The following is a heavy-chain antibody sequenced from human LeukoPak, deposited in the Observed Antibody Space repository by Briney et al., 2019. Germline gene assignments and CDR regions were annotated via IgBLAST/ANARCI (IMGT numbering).Heavy chain of an antibody. V-gene: IGHV1-2*02. Sequence: ASVKVSCKASGYTFTDYFMHWVRQAPGQGLEWMGWINPNSGGTIYAQNFQGRVNMTRDRSISTAYMELSRLTSDDTAVYYCARVIHGSGSYYRGWYDPWGQGTLVTVSS. CDR3: ARVIHGSGSYYRGWYDP. D-gene: IGHD3-10*01. J-gene: IGHJ5*02. CDR1: GYTFTDYF. CDR2: INPNSGGT.